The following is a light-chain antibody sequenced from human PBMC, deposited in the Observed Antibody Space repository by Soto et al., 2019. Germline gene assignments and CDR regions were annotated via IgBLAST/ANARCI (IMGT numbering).Light chain of an antibody. V-gene: IGKV3-20*01. J-gene: IGKJ2*01. CDR3: QQYGDSPMYT. CDR1: QTVRSNY. CDR2: GAS. Sequence: EIELTQSPGTLSLSPGERATLSCRASQTVRSNYLAWYQQKPDQAPRLLIYGASKRATGIPDRFSGSGSGTDFTLTISRLEPEDFAVYSCQQYGDSPMYTFGQGTKLEVK.